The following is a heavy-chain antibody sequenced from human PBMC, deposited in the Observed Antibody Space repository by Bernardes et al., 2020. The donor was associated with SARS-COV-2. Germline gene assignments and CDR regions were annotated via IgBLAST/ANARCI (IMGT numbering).Heavy chain of an antibody. V-gene: IGHV3-33*01. CDR3: ARDVIVDSSWTEYYFDY. D-gene: IGHD6-13*01. CDR1: GFTFSSYG. CDR2: IWDDGSNR. J-gene: IGHJ4*02. Sequence: GGSLRLSCAASGFTFSSYGMHWVRQAPGKGLEWVAVIWDDGSNRYYADSVKGRFTISRDNSKNTLYLQMNSLRAEDTAVYYCARDVIVDSSWTEYYFDYWGQGILVTVSS.